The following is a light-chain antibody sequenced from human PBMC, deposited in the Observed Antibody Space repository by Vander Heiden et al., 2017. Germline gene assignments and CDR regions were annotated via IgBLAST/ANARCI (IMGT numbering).Light chain of an antibody. CDR2: EVD. V-gene: IGLV2-8*01. J-gene: IGLJ2*01. CDR1: SNDVGAYNY. CDR3: SSYADNNLL. Sequence: PHYASVSPGQSVTISRTGTSNDVGAYNYTSWYQQHPGKASKLMISEVDKRPAGVPDRFSGSKSGNTASLTVSGLQAEDEADYYCSSYADNNLLFGGGTKLTVL.